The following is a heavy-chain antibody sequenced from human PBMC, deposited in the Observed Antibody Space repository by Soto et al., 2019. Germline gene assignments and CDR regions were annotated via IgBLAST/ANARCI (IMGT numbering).Heavy chain of an antibody. D-gene: IGHD2-15*01. CDR3: ARDNVPYCSGGSCLKNYGMDV. Sequence: QVQLVESGGGLVKPGGSLRLSCAASGFTFSDYYMSWIRQAPGRGLEWVSYISSSGSTIYYADSVKGRFTISRDNAKNSLYLQMNSLRAEDTAVYYCARDNVPYCSGGSCLKNYGMDVWGQGTTVTVSS. J-gene: IGHJ6*02. V-gene: IGHV3-11*01. CDR2: ISSSGSTI. CDR1: GFTFSDYY.